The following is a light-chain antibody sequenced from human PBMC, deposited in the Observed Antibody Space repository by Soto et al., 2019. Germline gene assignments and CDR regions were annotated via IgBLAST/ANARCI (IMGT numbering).Light chain of an antibody. CDR3: SSYTSSSTVV. CDR2: EVT. J-gene: IGLJ3*02. V-gene: IGLV2-14*03. Sequence: QSALTQPASVSGSPGQSITVSCAGTSGDVGAYNYVSWYQQHPGKAPKLIIYEVTDRPSGVSNRFSASKSGNTASLTISGLQAEDEADYYCSSYTSSSTVVFGGGTKLTVL. CDR1: SGDVGAYNY.